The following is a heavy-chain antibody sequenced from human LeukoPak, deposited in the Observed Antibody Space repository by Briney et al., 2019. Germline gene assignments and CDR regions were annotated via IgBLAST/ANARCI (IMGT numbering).Heavy chain of an antibody. Sequence: HPGGSLRLSCAASGFNFRSYVMHWVRQAPGKGLEWVAVISHDGNKKEYADSVKGRFTISRDNSGNTLHLHMNSLRSEDTAVFYCARVLIAAEAYDAFDLWGQGTMVTVSS. J-gene: IGHJ3*01. CDR1: GFNFRSYV. D-gene: IGHD6-13*01. CDR3: ARVLIAAEAYDAFDL. CDR2: ISHDGNKK. V-gene: IGHV3-30*04.